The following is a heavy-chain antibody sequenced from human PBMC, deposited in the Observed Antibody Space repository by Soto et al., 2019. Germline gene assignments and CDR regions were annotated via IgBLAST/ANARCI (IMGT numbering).Heavy chain of an antibody. D-gene: IGHD3-22*01. J-gene: IGHJ6*02. CDR3: ARYDSSGYYWPYYYYGMDV. CDR1: GFTFSSYA. Sequence: GGSLRLSCAASGFTFSSYAMHWVRQAPGKGLEWVAVISYDGSNIYYADSVKGRFTISRDNSKNTLYLQMNSLRAEDTAVYYCARYDSSGYYWPYYYYGMDVWGQGTTVTVSS. CDR2: ISYDGSNI. V-gene: IGHV3-30-3*01.